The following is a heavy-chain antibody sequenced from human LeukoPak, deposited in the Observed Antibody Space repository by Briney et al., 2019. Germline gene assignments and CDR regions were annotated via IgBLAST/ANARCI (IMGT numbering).Heavy chain of an antibody. CDR2: IIGSGVNT. Sequence: GGSLRLSCAASGFTFSSYAMSWVRQAPGKGLEWVSTIIGSGVNTHYADSVKGRFTISRDNAKNSLYLQMNSLRAEDTAVYYCARDAAFKTTPYYFDYWGQGTLVTVSS. V-gene: IGHV3-23*01. J-gene: IGHJ4*02. CDR1: GFTFSSYA. D-gene: IGHD4-11*01. CDR3: ARDAAFKTTPYYFDY.